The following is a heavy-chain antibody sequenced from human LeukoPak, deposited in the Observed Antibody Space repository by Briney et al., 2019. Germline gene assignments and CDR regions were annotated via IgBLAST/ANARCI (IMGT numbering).Heavy chain of an antibody. Sequence: SETLSLTCTVSGVSISSYFWSWIRQPAGKGLEWIGRIYTSGSTNYNPSLKSRVTMSVDTSKNQFSLKLASVTAADTAVYYCARVFWGPPDYYDSSGFDYWGQGTLVTVSS. V-gene: IGHV4-4*07. CDR3: ARVFWGPPDYYDSSGFDY. D-gene: IGHD3-22*01. CDR2: IYTSGST. CDR1: GVSISSYF. J-gene: IGHJ4*02.